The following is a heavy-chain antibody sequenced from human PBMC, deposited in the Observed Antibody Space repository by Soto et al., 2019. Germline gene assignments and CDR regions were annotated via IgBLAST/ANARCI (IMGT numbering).Heavy chain of an antibody. CDR3: AKPQVRYCSGGSCLRGAFDI. J-gene: IGHJ3*02. Sequence: GGSLRLSCAASGFTFDDYAMHWVRQAPGKGLEWVSGISWNSGSIGYADSVKGRFTISRDNAKNSLYLQMNSLRAEDTALYYCAKPQVRYCSGGSCLRGAFDIWGQGTMVTVSS. D-gene: IGHD2-15*01. V-gene: IGHV3-9*01. CDR1: GFTFDDYA. CDR2: ISWNSGSI.